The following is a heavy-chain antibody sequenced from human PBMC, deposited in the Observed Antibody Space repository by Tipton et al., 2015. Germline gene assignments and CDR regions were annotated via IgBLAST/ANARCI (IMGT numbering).Heavy chain of an antibody. CDR3: ARSPFKSGYFDY. CDR2: IYYSGST. CDR1: GGSISSSSYY. D-gene: IGHD2/OR15-2a*01. V-gene: IGHV4-39*01. J-gene: IGHJ4*02. Sequence: TLSLTCTVSGGSISSSSYYWGWIRQPPGKGLEWIGSIYYSGSTYYNPSLKSRVTISVDTSKNQFSLKLSSVTAADTAVYYCARSPFKSGYFDYWGRGTLVTVSS.